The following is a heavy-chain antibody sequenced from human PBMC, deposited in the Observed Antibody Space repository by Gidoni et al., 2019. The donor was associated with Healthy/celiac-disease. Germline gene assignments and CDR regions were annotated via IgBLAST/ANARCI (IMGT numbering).Heavy chain of an antibody. CDR2: INPNSGGT. D-gene: IGHD3-3*01. Sequence: QVQLVQSGAEVKKPGASVKVSCTASGYTFTGYYMHWVRQAPGQGLEWMGWINPNSGGTNYAQKFQGRVTMTRDTSISTAYMELSRLRSDDTAVYYCARRITIFGVVIKGAGWFDPWGQGTLVTVSS. V-gene: IGHV1-2*02. CDR3: ARRITIFGVVIKGAGWFDP. CDR1: GYTFTGYY. J-gene: IGHJ5*02.